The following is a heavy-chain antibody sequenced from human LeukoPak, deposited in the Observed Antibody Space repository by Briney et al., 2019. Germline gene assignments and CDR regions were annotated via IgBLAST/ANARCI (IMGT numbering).Heavy chain of an antibody. CDR2: INHSGST. J-gene: IGHJ6*02. Sequence: SETLSLTCAVSGGSISSSNWWSWVRQPPGKGLEWIGEINHSGSTNRNPSLKSRVTVSVDTSKNQFSLKLSSVTAADTAVYYCARGGSGYDSFYYYGMDVWGQGTTVTVSS. CDR1: GGSISSSNW. V-gene: IGHV4-4*02. D-gene: IGHD5-12*01. CDR3: ARGGSGYDSFYYYGMDV.